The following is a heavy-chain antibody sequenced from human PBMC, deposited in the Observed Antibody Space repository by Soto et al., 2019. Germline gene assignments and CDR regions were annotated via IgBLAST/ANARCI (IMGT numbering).Heavy chain of an antibody. CDR1: GFTLSSYA. J-gene: IGHJ4*02. D-gene: IGHD6-19*01. V-gene: IGHV3-30-3*01. Sequence: GQLVESGGGVVQPGRSLRLSCAASGFTLSSYAIHWVGQAPGKGLEWVTVISKGGSNLYFADSVKGRFTISRDNSKNTVYLQINSLRSEDTAVYYCAREVEYTSAFGISSSFDYWGQGTLVAVSS. CDR3: AREVEYTSAFGISSSFDY. CDR2: ISKGGSNL.